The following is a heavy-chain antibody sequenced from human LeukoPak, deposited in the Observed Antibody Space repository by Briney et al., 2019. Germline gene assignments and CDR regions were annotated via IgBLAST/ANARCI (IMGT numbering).Heavy chain of an antibody. CDR1: GGSISSISYY. V-gene: IGHV4-39*07. CDR3: AKPAAARNAFDI. CDR2: IYYSGST. J-gene: IGHJ3*02. Sequence: PSETLSLTCTVSGGSISSISYYWGWIRQPPGKGLEWIGSIYYSGSTYYNPSLKSRVTISVDTSKNQFSLKLSSVTAADTAVYYCAKPAAARNAFDIWGQGTMVTVSS. D-gene: IGHD1-14*01.